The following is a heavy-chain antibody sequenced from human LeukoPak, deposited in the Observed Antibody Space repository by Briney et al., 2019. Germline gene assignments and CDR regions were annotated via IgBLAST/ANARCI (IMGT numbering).Heavy chain of an antibody. CDR1: GGSISSQY. Sequence: KPSETLSLTCTVSGGSISSQYWSWIRQPAGKGLEWIGRIYTSGSTNYNPSLKSRVTMSVDTSKNQFSLKLSSVTAADTAVYYCAGVPYSGYDHGGDYWGQGTLVTVSS. CDR2: IYTSGST. CDR3: AGVPYSGYDHGGDY. D-gene: IGHD5-12*01. J-gene: IGHJ4*02. V-gene: IGHV4-4*07.